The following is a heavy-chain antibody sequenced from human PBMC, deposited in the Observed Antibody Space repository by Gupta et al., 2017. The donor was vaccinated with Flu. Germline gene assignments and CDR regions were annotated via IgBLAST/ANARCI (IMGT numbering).Heavy chain of an antibody. Sequence: EMQLVESGGGLVQPGGSLRLSCAASGCTCSSSHLQWVRQAPGKGLVWVSRINPDGSSTTYAESVKGRFTISRDNAKNTLYLQMNSLGDDDTAVYYCATVTSGCWRQGTLVPSP. V-gene: IGHV3-74*03. J-gene: IGHJ4*02. CDR3: ATVTSGC. CDR2: INPDGSST. D-gene: IGHD4-17*01. CDR1: GCTCSSSH.